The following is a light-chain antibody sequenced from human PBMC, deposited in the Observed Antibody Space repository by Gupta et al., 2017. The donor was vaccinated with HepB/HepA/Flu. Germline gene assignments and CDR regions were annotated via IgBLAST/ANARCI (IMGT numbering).Light chain of an antibody. CDR2: SAS. CDR1: QSIDSY. Sequence: DIQMTQSPSSLSASVGDRVTLTCRASQSIDSYLNWYQQKPGKAPKLLIYSASSLQSGVPSRFSGSGSGIDFTLTISSLQPEDFASYFCQQSYSNLWTFGQGTKVEIK. J-gene: IGKJ1*01. CDR3: QQSYSNLWT. V-gene: IGKV1-39*01.